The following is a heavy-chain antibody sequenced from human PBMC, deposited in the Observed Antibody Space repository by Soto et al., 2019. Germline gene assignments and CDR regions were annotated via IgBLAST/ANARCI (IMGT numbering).Heavy chain of an antibody. Sequence: SETLFLTCTVSSDSISSYYWSWIRQPPGKRLEWIGYISYSGSTDYNPSLKNRVTISGDTSKNQFSLKVSSVTAADTAVYYCARGTSWQLPFDYWGQGTLVTVSS. J-gene: IGHJ4*02. V-gene: IGHV4-59*01. CDR3: ARGTSWQLPFDY. D-gene: IGHD6-13*01. CDR1: SDSISSYY. CDR2: ISYSGST.